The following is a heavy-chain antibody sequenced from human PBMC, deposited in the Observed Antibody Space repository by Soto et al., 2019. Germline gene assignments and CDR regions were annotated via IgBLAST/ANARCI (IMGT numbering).Heavy chain of an antibody. Sequence: QVQLRESGPGLEKPSQTLSLTCTVSGGSIRSDDYYWSWIRQPPGKGLEWIGYIDYRGSTYYNPSLKSRVTISVDTSKNQFSLKVSSVTAADTAVYFCAREINAYGATHSDFWGQGTLFTVSS. J-gene: IGHJ4*02. CDR1: GGSIRSDDYY. CDR2: IDYRGST. CDR3: AREINAYGATHSDF. V-gene: IGHV4-30-4*01. D-gene: IGHD2-15*01.